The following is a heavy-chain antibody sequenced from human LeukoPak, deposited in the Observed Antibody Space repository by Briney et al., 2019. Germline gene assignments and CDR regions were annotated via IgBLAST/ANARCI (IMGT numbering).Heavy chain of an antibody. Sequence: GGSLRLSCAASGFTFSSYEMNWVRQAPGMGLEWVSYISSSGSTIYYADSVKGRFTISRDNAKNSLYLQMNSLRAEDTAVYYCAREKCSSTSCPLFDYWGQGTLVTVSS. CDR3: AREKCSSTSCPLFDY. J-gene: IGHJ4*02. D-gene: IGHD2-2*01. V-gene: IGHV3-48*03. CDR2: ISSSGSTI. CDR1: GFTFSSYE.